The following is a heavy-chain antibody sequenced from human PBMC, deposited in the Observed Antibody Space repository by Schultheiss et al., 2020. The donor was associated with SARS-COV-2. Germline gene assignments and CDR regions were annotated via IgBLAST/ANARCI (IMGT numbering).Heavy chain of an antibody. J-gene: IGHJ5*02. V-gene: IGHV3-30*18. CDR3: AKEQLEYCRGANCPTPYDL. CDR2: TSNDGSHQ. CDR1: GFTFSTYG. Sequence: GGSLRLSCAASGFTFSTYGMQWVRQAPGKGLEWVAVTSNDGSHQYYADSVQGRFTISRDNSKNTMYLQMTSLRAEDTAPYYCAKEQLEYCRGANCPTPYDLWGQGTLVTVSS. D-gene: IGHD2-15*01.